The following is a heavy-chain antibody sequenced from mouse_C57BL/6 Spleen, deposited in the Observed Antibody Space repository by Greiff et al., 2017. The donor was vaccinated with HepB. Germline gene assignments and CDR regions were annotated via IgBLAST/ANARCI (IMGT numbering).Heavy chain of an antibody. D-gene: IGHD1-1*01. Sequence: VQLQESGAELVKPGASVKLSCKASGYTFTSYWMQWVKQRPGQGLEWIGEIDPSDSYTNYNQKFKGKATLTVDTSSSTAYMQLSSLTSEDSAVYYCARRGYYGSSYNWFAYWGQGTLVTVSA. V-gene: IGHV1-50*01. CDR2: IDPSDSYT. J-gene: IGHJ3*01. CDR3: ARRGYYGSSYNWFAY. CDR1: GYTFTSYW.